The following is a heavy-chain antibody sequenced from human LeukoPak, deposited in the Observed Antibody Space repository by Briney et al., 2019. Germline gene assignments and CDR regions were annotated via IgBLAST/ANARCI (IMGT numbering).Heavy chain of an antibody. Sequence: ASVKVSCKASGYTFTSYDINWVRQATGQGLEWMGWMNPNSRNTGYAQKFQGRVTVTRNTSISTAYTELSSLRSEDTAVYYCARGKGVAAILFDYWGQGTLVTVS. CDR2: MNPNSRNT. CDR3: ARGKGVAAILFDY. J-gene: IGHJ4*02. D-gene: IGHD2-15*01. CDR1: GYTFTSYD. V-gene: IGHV1-8*03.